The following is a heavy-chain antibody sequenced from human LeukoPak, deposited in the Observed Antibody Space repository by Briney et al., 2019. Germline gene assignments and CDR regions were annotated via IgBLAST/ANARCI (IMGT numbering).Heavy chain of an antibody. CDR3: AKVGRSGWPDFDY. Sequence: GGSLRLSCAASGFTFSSYWMHWVRQAPGKGLEWVAVISYDGSNKYYADSVKGRFTISRDNSKNTLYLQMNSLRAEDTAVYYCAKVGRSGWPDFDYWGQGTLVTVSS. CDR2: ISYDGSNK. V-gene: IGHV3-30*18. CDR1: GFTFSSYW. D-gene: IGHD6-19*01. J-gene: IGHJ4*02.